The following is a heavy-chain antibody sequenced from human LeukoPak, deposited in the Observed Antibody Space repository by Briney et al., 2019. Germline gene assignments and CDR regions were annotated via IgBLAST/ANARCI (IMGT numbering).Heavy chain of an antibody. Sequence: PSETPSLTCAVYGGSFSGYYWSWIRQPPGKGLEWIGEINHSGSTNYNPSLKSRVTISVDTSKNQFSLKLSSVTAADTAVYYCARVGYLKRYNWNYVPFDYWGQGTLVTVSS. V-gene: IGHV4-34*01. CDR2: INHSGST. D-gene: IGHD1-7*01. CDR1: GGSFSGYY. CDR3: ARVGYLKRYNWNYVPFDY. J-gene: IGHJ4*02.